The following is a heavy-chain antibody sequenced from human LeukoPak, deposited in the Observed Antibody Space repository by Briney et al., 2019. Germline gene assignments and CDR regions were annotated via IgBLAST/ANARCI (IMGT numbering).Heavy chain of an antibody. CDR1: GFTFSSYA. CDR2: INGNGDYT. D-gene: IGHD2-2*01. V-gene: IGHV3-23*01. CDR3: AKVPSIATSIIISAYFDY. J-gene: IGHJ4*02. Sequence: GGSLRLSCAASGFTFSSYAMSWVRQAPGKGLGWVSSINGNGDYTYYADSVKGRFTISRDNSKNMLYLQMNSLRAEDTAIYYCAKVPSIATSIIISAYFDYWGQGTLVTVSS.